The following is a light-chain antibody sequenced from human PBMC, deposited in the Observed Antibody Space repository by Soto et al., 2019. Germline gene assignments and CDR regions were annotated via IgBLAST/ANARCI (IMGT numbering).Light chain of an antibody. CDR2: NNN. CDR1: SSNIGAGFD. Sequence: QSVLTQPPSVSGAPGQRVTISCTVGSSNIGAGFDVHWYQQLPGTAPKLLIYNNNNRPSGVPDRFSGSKSGTSASLAITGLQAEDEADYYCQSNDNGLHSYVFGTGTKVTVL. J-gene: IGLJ1*01. CDR3: QSNDNGLHSYV. V-gene: IGLV1-40*01.